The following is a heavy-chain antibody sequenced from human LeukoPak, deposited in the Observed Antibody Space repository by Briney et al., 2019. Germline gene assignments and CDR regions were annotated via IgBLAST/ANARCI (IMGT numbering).Heavy chain of an antibody. CDR1: GFTFSSYS. D-gene: IGHD3-22*01. Sequence: GGSLRLSCAASGFTFSSYSMNWVRQAPGKGLEWVSSISSSSSYIYYADSVKGRFTISRDNAKNSLYLQMNSLRAEDTAVYYCARDSHYYDSSGLVSWFDPWGQGTLVTVSS. CDR2: ISSSSSYI. CDR3: ARDSHYYDSSGLVSWFDP. J-gene: IGHJ5*02. V-gene: IGHV3-21*01.